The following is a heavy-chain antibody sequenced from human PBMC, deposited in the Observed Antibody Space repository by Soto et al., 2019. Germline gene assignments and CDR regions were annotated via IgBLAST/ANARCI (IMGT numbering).Heavy chain of an antibody. J-gene: IGHJ5*02. CDR2: IYYSGST. V-gene: IGHV4-61*01. D-gene: IGHD2-15*01. Sequence: PSETLSLTCTVSGGSVSSGSYYWSWIRQPPGKGLEWIGYIYYSGSTNYNPSLKSRVTISVDTSKNQFSLKLSSVTAADTAVYYCARDLSGAEGHWFDTWGQGTLVTVSS. CDR1: GGSVSSGSYY. CDR3: ARDLSGAEGHWFDT.